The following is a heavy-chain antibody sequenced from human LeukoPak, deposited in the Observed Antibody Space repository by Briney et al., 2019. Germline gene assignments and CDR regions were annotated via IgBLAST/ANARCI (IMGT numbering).Heavy chain of an antibody. CDR1: GYTFTGYY. CDR2: INPNGGGT. J-gene: IGHJ4*02. Sequence: ASVKVSCXASGYTFTGYYIHWVRQAPGQGLEWMGWINPNGGGTNYAQNFQDRVTMTRDTSISTAYMELSRLKSDDTAVYYCARGPKTYYYDSSGYYYYWGQGTLVTVSS. V-gene: IGHV1-2*02. D-gene: IGHD3-22*01. CDR3: ARGPKTYYYDSSGYYYY.